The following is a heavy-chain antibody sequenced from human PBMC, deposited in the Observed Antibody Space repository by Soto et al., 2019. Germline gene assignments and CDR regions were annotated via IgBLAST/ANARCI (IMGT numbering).Heavy chain of an antibody. J-gene: IGHJ4*02. CDR1: GYKXTAYY. Sequence: SXKVSYKASGYKXTAYYLNLVRQAPGQGLEWIGWINGNTGDTSFARKFQGWVTLTMNASITTAYLDLSRLKSDDTALYYCARFSSSSGFDFWGPGSLVPVS. D-gene: IGHD2-2*01. V-gene: IGHV1-2*04. CDR2: INGNTGDT. CDR3: ARFSSSSGFDF.